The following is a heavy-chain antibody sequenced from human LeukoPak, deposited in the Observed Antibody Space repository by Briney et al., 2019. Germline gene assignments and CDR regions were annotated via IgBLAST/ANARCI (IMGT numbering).Heavy chain of an antibody. Sequence: GGSLRLSCAASGFTFSSYWMHWVRQAPGKGLVWVSRIKSDGSTTTYADSVKGRFTISRDTAKNTLYLQMNSLRAEDTAVYYCARAPKRIYYFDYWGQGTLVTVSS. CDR3: ARAPKRIYYFDY. CDR1: GFTFSSYW. CDR2: IKSDGSTT. V-gene: IGHV3-74*01. J-gene: IGHJ4*02. D-gene: IGHD3-16*01.